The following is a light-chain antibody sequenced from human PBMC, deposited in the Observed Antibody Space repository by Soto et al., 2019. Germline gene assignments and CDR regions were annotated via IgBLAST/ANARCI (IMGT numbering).Light chain of an antibody. CDR3: QQYDNLPLT. CDR2: DAS. V-gene: IGKV1-33*01. CDR1: QDISNY. Sequence: DIQMTQSPSSLSASVVDRVTITFQASQDISNYLNWYQQTKGKAPKLLIYDASNLETGVPSRFSGSGSGTDFTFTISRLQPEDIETYYCQQYDNLPLTFGQGTRLEIK. J-gene: IGKJ5*01.